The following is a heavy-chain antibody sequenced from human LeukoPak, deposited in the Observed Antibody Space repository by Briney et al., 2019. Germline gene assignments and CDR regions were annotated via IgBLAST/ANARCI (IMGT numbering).Heavy chain of an antibody. CDR2: IYPGDSDT. D-gene: IGHD3-9*01. V-gene: IGHV5-51*01. CDR3: ARLWGVYYDILTGSDYFDY. CDR1: GYSFTNYW. J-gene: IGHJ4*02. Sequence: GESLKISCKGSGYSFTNYWIGWVRQMPGKGLEWMGIIYPGDSDTRYSPSFQGQVTVSADKSITTAYLQWSSLKASDTAMYYCARLWGVYYDILTGSDYFDYWGQGTLVTVSS.